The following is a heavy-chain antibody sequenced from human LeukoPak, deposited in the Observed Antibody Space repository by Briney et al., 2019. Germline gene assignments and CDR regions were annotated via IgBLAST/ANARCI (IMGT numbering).Heavy chain of an antibody. CDR3: ARDSVYYDSSGSLFFDY. CDR1: GFTFSSYA. D-gene: IGHD3-22*01. J-gene: IGHJ4*02. CDR2: ISGSGGST. V-gene: IGHV3-23*01. Sequence: GGSLRLSCAAAGFTFSSYAMSWVRQAPGKGLEWVSGISGSGGSTYYADSVKGRFTISRDNSKNTLYLQMNSLRAEDTAVYYCARDSVYYDSSGSLFFDYWGQGTLVTVSS.